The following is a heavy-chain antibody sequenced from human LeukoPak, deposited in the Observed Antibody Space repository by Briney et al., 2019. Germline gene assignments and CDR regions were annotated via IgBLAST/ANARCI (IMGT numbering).Heavy chain of an antibody. CDR1: GFTFSSYG. CDR2: ISYDGRNK. D-gene: IGHD2-2*01. Sequence: GRSLRLSCAASGFTFSSYGTHWVRQAPGKGLEWVAVISYDGRNKHYPDSVKGRFTISRDISTDTLWLQMDSLRTEDTAVYYCAKGPLRGTAAAIDYWGQGTLVTVSS. V-gene: IGHV3-30*18. CDR3: AKGPLRGTAAAIDY. J-gene: IGHJ4*02.